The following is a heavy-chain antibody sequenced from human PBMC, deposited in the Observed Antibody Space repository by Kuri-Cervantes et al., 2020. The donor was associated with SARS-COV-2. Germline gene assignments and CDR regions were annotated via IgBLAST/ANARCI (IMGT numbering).Heavy chain of an antibody. V-gene: IGHV3-11*06. D-gene: IGHD6-6*01. CDR2: ISSSSSYT. Sequence: GSLKISCAASGFTFSDYYMSWIRQAPGKGLEWVSYISSSSSYTNYADSVKGRSTISRDNAKNSLYLQMNSLRAEDTAVYYCAVQSVAAHYYYGMDVWGQGTTVTVSS. J-gene: IGHJ6*02. CDR1: GFTFSDYY. CDR3: AVQSVAAHYYYGMDV.